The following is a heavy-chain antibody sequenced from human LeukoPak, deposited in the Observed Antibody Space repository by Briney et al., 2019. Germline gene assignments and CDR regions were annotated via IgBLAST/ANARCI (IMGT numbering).Heavy chain of an antibody. D-gene: IGHD6-19*01. J-gene: IGHJ4*02. Sequence: GGSLRLSCADSGFTFSSYSMHWVRQAPGKGLEWVAVISYDGSNKYYADSVKGRFTISRDNSKNTLYLQMNSLRAEDTAVYYCASIYSSGWYAEVWGQRTLVTVSS. CDR3: ASIYSSGWYAEV. CDR2: ISYDGSNK. CDR1: GFTFSSYS. V-gene: IGHV3-30-3*01.